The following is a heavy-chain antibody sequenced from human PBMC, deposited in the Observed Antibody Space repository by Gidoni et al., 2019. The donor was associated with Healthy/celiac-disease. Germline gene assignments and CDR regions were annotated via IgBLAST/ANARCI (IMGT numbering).Heavy chain of an antibody. CDR2: IWYDGSNK. Sequence: QVQLVESGGGGVQPGRSLRLSCAASGFTFSSYGMHWVRQAPGKGLGWVAVIWYDGSNKYYADSVKGRFTISRDNSKNTLYLQMNSLRAEDTAVYYCARDSYGMDVWGQGTTVTVSS. CDR3: ARDSYGMDV. V-gene: IGHV3-33*01. J-gene: IGHJ6*02. CDR1: GFTFSSYG.